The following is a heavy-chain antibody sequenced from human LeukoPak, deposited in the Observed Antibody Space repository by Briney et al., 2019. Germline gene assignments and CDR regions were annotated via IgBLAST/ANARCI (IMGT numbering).Heavy chain of an antibody. J-gene: IGHJ4*02. D-gene: IGHD3-10*01. CDR1: GGTFTSYD. Sequence: SVKVSCKASGGTFTSYDISWVRQAPGQGLEWMGGIIPIFGTANYAQKFQGRVTITADKSTSTAYMELSSLRSEDTAVYYCARDPDYYGSGSFDYWGQGTLVTVSS. V-gene: IGHV1-69*06. CDR3: ARDPDYYGSGSFDY. CDR2: IIPIFGTA.